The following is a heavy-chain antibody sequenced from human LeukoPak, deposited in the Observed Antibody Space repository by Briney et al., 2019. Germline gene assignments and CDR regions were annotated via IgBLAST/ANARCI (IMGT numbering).Heavy chain of an antibody. CDR2: ISSSGSTI. Sequence: GGSLRLSCAASGFTFSDYYMSWIRQAPGKGLEWVSYISSSGSTIYYADSVKGRFTISRDNAKNSLYLQMNSLRAEDTAVYYCAKVEVDDFWSGYSPPDWFDPWGQGTLVTVSS. V-gene: IGHV3-11*04. J-gene: IGHJ5*02. CDR3: AKVEVDDFWSGYSPPDWFDP. D-gene: IGHD3-3*01. CDR1: GFTFSDYY.